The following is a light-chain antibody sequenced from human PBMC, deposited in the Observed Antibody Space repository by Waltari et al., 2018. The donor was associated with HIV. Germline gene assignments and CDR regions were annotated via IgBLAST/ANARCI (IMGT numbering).Light chain of an antibody. J-gene: IGKJ2*01. CDR1: QIIDNW. V-gene: IGKV1-5*03. CDR3: QQYNSHSYA. CDR2: KVS. Sequence: DVQMTQSPSTLSAGVGDKVTITCRASQIIDNWLAWYQQKPGKSPKLLIYKVSYLESGVPSRFSGSVSGADFTLIIDGLQPDDFATYYCQQYNSHSYAFGQGTKVDVK.